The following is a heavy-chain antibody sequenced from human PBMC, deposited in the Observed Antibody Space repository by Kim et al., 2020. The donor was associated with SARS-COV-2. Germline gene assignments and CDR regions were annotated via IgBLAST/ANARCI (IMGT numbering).Heavy chain of an antibody. CDR2: VKSKAAGGTK. V-gene: IGHV3-15*01. J-gene: IGHJ5*02. CDR3: TTQGAEPGA. D-gene: IGHD3-16*01. Sequence: GGSLRLSCAASGLTFSDAWMSWVRQAPGKGLEWVGRVKSKAAGGTKEIAAPVQGRITISRDDSKDTVYLHMNSLKTEDTSVYYCTTQGAEPGAWGRGTL. CDR1: GLTFSDAW.